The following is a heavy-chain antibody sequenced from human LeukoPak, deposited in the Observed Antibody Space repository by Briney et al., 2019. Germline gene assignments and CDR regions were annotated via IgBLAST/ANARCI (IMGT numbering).Heavy chain of an antibody. CDR2: IYYSGST. Sequence: PSETLSLTCTVSGGSISSSSHYWGWIRQPPGKGLEWIGSIYYSGSTYYNPSLQSRVTISVDTSKNQVSLKLSSVTAADTAVYYCATDRGPYSSSWFRNWFDPWGQGTLVTVSS. V-gene: IGHV4-39*07. CDR3: ATDRGPYSSSWFRNWFDP. D-gene: IGHD6-13*01. J-gene: IGHJ5*02. CDR1: GGSISSSSHY.